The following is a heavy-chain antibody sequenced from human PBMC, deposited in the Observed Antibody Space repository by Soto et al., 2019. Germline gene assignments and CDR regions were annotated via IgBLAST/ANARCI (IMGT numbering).Heavy chain of an antibody. J-gene: IGHJ3*02. V-gene: IGHV3-33*01. D-gene: IGHD2-2*01. CDR2: IWYDGSNK. CDR3: ARDGCGSTSCYDAFDI. Sequence: QVQLVESGGGVVQPGRSLRLSCAASGFTFSSYGMHWVRQAPGKGLEWVAVIWYDGSNKYYADSVKGRFTISRDNSKNTLYLQMNSLRAEDTAVYYCARDGCGSTSCYDAFDIWGQGKMVTVSS. CDR1: GFTFSSYG.